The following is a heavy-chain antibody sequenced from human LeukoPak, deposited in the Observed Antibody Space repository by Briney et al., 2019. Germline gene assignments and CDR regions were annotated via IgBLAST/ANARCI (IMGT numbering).Heavy chain of an antibody. D-gene: IGHD3-22*01. CDR1: GYTFSNYY. Sequence: ASVKVSCKASGYTFSNYYMHWVRQAPGQGLEWMGWINPNSGGTNYAQKFQGRVTMTRDTSISTAYMELSRLRSDDTAVYYCARDYDSSGYYPHYFDHWGQGTLVTVSS. V-gene: IGHV1-2*02. J-gene: IGHJ4*02. CDR3: ARDYDSSGYYPHYFDH. CDR2: INPNSGGT.